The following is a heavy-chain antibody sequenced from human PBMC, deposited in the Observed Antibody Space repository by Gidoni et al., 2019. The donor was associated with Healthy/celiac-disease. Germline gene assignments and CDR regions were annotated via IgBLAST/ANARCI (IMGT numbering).Heavy chain of an antibody. CDR1: GFTLSSYA. Sequence: SGFTLSSYAMHWVRQAPGKGLEWVAVISYDGSNKYYADSVKGRFTISRDNSKNTLYLQMNSLRAEDTAVYYCASTIVVVPAAEYYFDYWGQGTLVTVSS. V-gene: IGHV3-30-3*01. CDR3: ASTIVVVPAAEYYFDY. J-gene: IGHJ4*02. D-gene: IGHD2-2*01. CDR2: ISYDGSNK.